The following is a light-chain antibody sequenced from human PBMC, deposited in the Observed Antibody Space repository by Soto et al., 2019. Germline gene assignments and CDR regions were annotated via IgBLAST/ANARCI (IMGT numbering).Light chain of an antibody. J-gene: IGKJ5*01. Sequence: DIQMTQSPSSLSASVGDRVTITCRASQSISSYLNWYQQKPGKAPKLLIYAASSLQSGVPSRFSGSRSGTDFTLPISSLQPEDFATYYCQQSYSTPFVTFGQGTRLEIK. CDR3: QQSYSTPFVT. CDR2: AAS. CDR1: QSISSY. V-gene: IGKV1-39*01.